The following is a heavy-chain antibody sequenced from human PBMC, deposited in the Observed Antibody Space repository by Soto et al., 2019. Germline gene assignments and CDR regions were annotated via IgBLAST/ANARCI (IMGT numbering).Heavy chain of an antibody. CDR3: ARDHLGAYHAFDI. J-gene: IGHJ3*02. Sequence: QLQLQESGSGLVKPSLTLSLTCAVSGGSISSGGYSWSWIRQPPGKGLEWIGYIYHSGSTYYNPSLKSRVTISVDRSKNQFSLKLSSVTAADTAVYYCARDHLGAYHAFDIWGQGTMVTVSS. CDR1: GGSISSGGYS. V-gene: IGHV4-30-2*01. D-gene: IGHD7-27*01. CDR2: IYHSGST.